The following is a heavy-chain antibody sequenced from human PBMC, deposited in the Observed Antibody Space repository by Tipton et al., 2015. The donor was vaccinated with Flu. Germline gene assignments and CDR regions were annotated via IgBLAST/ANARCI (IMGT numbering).Heavy chain of an antibody. V-gene: IGHV3-64*01. D-gene: IGHD3-22*01. CDR3: ARGLNYYDSSGTMFDY. J-gene: IGHJ4*02. Sequence: GFLRLSCAASGFTFSSYAMHWVRQAPGKGLEYVSAISSNGGSTYYANSVKGRFTISRDNSKNTLYLQMGSLRAEDMAVYYCARGLNYYDSSGTMFDYWGQGTLVTVPS. CDR2: ISSNGGST. CDR1: GFTFSSYA.